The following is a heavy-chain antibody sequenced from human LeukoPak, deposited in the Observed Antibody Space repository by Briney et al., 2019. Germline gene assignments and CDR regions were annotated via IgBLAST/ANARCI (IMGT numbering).Heavy chain of an antibody. D-gene: IGHD6-13*01. CDR2: ISSSSSYI. CDR1: GFTFSSYS. Sequence: PGGSLRLSCAASGFTFSSYSMNWVRQALGKGLEWVSSISSSSSYIYYADSVKGRFTISRDNAKNSLYLQMNSLRAEDTAVYYCARGVLAAATALDYWGQGTLVTVSS. V-gene: IGHV3-21*01. CDR3: ARGVLAAATALDY. J-gene: IGHJ4*02.